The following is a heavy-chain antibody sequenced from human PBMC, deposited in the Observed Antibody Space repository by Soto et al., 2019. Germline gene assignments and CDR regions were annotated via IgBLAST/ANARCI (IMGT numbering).Heavy chain of an antibody. CDR2: INPKSGGT. CDR3: ARGGTFAYDTSGYSVY. Sequence: DSVQVSCKTSGYTFSAYYMHWVRQAPGQGLEWMGWINPKSGGTLYAQKFQGRVTMTRDTSISTAYMELSRLRSDDTAVYYCARGGTFAYDTSGYSVYWGQGTMVTVSS. V-gene: IGHV1-2*02. D-gene: IGHD3-22*01. CDR1: GYTFSAYY. J-gene: IGHJ4*02.